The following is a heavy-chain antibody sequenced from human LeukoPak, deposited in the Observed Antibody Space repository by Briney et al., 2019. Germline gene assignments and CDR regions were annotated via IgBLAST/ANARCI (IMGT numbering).Heavy chain of an antibody. V-gene: IGHV3-48*04. D-gene: IGHD1-26*01. J-gene: IGHJ4*02. CDR3: ARESYSGSSIDY. Sequence: GGSLRLSCAASGFTFSSYSMNWVRQAPGRGLEWVSYISSSGSTIYYADSVKGRFTISRDNAKNSLYLQMNSLRAEDTAVYYCARESYSGSSIDYWGQGTLVTVSS. CDR2: ISSSGSTI. CDR1: GFTFSSYS.